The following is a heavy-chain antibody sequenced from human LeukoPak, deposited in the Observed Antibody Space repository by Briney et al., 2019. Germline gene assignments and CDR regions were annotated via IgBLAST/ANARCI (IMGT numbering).Heavy chain of an antibody. CDR1: GFTFSTYT. V-gene: IGHV3-23*01. CDR3: AKDPSGGIFDY. J-gene: IGHJ4*02. CDR2: ISRSGDST. Sequence: GGSLRLSCAASGFTFSTYTMHWVRQAPGRGLEWVSAISRSGDSTYYADSVKGRFSISRDNSKNTLYLQMNSLRAEDTAVYYCAKDPSGGIFDYWGQGTLVTVSS. D-gene: IGHD3-16*01.